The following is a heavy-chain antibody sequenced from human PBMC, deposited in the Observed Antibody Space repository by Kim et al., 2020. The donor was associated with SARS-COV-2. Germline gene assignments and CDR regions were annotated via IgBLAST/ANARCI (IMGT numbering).Heavy chain of an antibody. D-gene: IGHD2-15*01. CDR3: ARGRPYCSGGGCYYFGMDV. J-gene: IGHJ6*02. V-gene: IGHV3-30*01. Sequence: GRFTISRDNSKNTLYLQMNSLRADDSAVYYCARGRPYCSGGGCYYFGMDVWGQGTTVTVSS.